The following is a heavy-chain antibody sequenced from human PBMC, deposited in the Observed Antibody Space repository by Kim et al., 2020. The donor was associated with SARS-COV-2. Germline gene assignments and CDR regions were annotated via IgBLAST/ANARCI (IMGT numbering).Heavy chain of an antibody. CDR1: GGSFSGYY. D-gene: IGHD5-12*01. Sequence: SETLSLTCAVYGGSFSGYYWSWIRQPPGKGLEWIGEINHSGSTNYNPSLKSRVTISVDTSKNQFSLKLSSVTAADTAVYYCACRDGYNIPSSWGQGTLVTVSS. CDR3: ACRDGYNIPSS. CDR2: INHSGST. J-gene: IGHJ4*02. V-gene: IGHV4-34*01.